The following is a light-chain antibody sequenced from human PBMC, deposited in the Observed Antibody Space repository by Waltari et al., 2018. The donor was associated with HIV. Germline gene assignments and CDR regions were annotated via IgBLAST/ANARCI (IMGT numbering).Light chain of an antibody. CDR1: NSNIGGYNY. V-gene: IGLV2-23*01. J-gene: IGLJ3*02. CDR2: DGN. Sequence: QSALTQPASVSGSPGQAITISCTGTNSNIGGYNYVSWYQQHPGKAPKVMIYDGNKRPSGVSNRFSGFKSGNTASLTISGLQAEDEADYYCCSYAGGTRVFGGGTKLTVL. CDR3: CSYAGGTRV.